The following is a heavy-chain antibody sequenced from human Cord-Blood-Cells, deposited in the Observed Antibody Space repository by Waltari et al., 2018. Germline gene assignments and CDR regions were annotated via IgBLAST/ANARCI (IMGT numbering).Heavy chain of an antibody. D-gene: IGHD2-15*01. J-gene: IGHJ3*02. CDR1: GYTFTGYY. CDR2: INPNSG. CDR3: ASSSWSTPDAFDI. V-gene: IGHV1-2*02. Sequence: QVQLVQSGATVKKPRASVQDSCKASGYTFTGYYMHWVRQAPGQGLEWMGWINPNSGDTSISTAYMELSRLRSDDTAVYYCASSSWSTPDAFDIWGQGTMVTVSS.